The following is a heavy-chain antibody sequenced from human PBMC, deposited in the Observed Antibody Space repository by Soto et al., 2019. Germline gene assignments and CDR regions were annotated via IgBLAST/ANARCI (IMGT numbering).Heavy chain of an antibody. CDR1: GDSIISSGFS. J-gene: IGHJ5*02. CDR3: ARHSLALRKNNWFDP. CDR2: IFYRGSS. V-gene: IGHV4-39*01. D-gene: IGHD3-3*02. Sequence: SETLSLTCTVSGDSIISSGFSWGWVRQARGKGLEWIGSIFYRGSSYYNPSLKSRVTMSVDTSKNQFSLRLRSVTAADTALYFCARHSLALRKNNWFDPWGQGIMVT.